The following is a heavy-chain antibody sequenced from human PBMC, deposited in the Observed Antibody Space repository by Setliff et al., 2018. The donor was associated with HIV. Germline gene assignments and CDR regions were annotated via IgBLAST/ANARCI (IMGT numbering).Heavy chain of an antibody. CDR3: ARDESGSLYYMDYYYMDV. J-gene: IGHJ6*03. CDR2: INTNTGNP. D-gene: IGHD3-10*01. CDR1: GYTFTSYA. V-gene: IGHV7-4-1*02. Sequence: ASVKVSCKASGYTFTSYAMNWVRQAPGQGLEWMGWINTNTGNPTYAQGFTGRFVFSLDTSVSTAYLQISSLKAEDTAVYYCARDESGSLYYMDYYYMDVWGKGTTVTVSS.